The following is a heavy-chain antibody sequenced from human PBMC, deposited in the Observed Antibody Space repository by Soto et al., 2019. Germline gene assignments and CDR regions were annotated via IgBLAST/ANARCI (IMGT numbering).Heavy chain of an antibody. Sequence: EVQLVESGGGLVQPGGFLRLSCEASGFTFNSYWMHWVRQAPGKGLVWVSRINTDGTRTSYADSVKGRFTISRDNAKNTLYLQMHSPRAEDTAVYYCVRDLIPSGSSYLAYWGQGNLVTVSS. CDR3: VRDLIPSGSSYLAY. V-gene: IGHV3-74*01. J-gene: IGHJ4*02. CDR2: INTDGTRT. D-gene: IGHD2-21*01. CDR1: GFTFNSYW.